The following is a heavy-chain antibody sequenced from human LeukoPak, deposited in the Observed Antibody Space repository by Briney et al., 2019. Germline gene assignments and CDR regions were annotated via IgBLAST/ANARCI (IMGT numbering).Heavy chain of an antibody. J-gene: IGHJ5*02. CDR1: GGSISSHY. Sequence: SETLSLTCTVSGGSISSHYWSWIRQPPGKGLEWIGYIYYSGSTNYNPSLKSRVTISVDTSKNQFSLKLSSVTAADTAVYYCARGGSTYYDFWSGYYRDWFDPWGQGTLVTVSS. D-gene: IGHD3-3*01. V-gene: IGHV4-59*11. CDR3: ARGGSTYYDFWSGYYRDWFDP. CDR2: IYYSGST.